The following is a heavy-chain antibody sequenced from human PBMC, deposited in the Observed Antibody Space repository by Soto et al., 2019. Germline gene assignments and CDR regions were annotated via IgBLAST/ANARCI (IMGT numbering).Heavy chain of an antibody. Sequence: QVQLVESGGGVVQPGRSLRLSCAASGFTFSSYAMHWVRQAPGKGLEWVAVISYDGSNKYYADSVKGRFTISRDNSKNTLYLQMHSLRSEDTAVYYCASGDSSGYYAADFDYWGQGTLVTVSS. V-gene: IGHV3-30-3*01. CDR2: ISYDGSNK. D-gene: IGHD3-22*01. J-gene: IGHJ4*02. CDR1: GFTFSSYA. CDR3: ASGDSSGYYAADFDY.